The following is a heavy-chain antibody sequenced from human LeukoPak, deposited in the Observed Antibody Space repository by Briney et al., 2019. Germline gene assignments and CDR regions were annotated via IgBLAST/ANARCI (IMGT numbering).Heavy chain of an antibody. J-gene: IGHJ6*02. D-gene: IGHD3-3*01. CDR3: ARSGYYVYAPYGMDV. CDR2: IYYSGST. CDR1: GGSISSGGYY. V-gene: IGHV4-31*03. Sequence: SETLSLTCTVSGGSISSGGYYWRWIRQHPGKGLEWIEYIYYSGSTYYNPSLKSRVTISVDTSKNQFSLKLSAVTAADTAVYYCARSGYYVYAPYGMDVWGQGTTVTVSS.